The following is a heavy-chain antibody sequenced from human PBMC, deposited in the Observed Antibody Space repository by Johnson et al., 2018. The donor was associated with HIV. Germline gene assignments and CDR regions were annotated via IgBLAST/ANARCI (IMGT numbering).Heavy chain of an antibody. V-gene: IGHV3-23*04. Sequence: VQVVESGGGVVQPGRSLRLSCVVSGFTFSSYGIHWVRQAPGKGLEWVSAISGSGCSTYYADSVKGRFTISRDNSKNTLYLQMNSLRAEDTAVYYCAKDRLWTGTTGWGAFDIWGQGTMVTVSS. J-gene: IGHJ3*02. CDR1: GFTFSSYG. CDR3: AKDRLWTGTTGWGAFDI. CDR2: ISGSGCST. D-gene: IGHD1-7*01.